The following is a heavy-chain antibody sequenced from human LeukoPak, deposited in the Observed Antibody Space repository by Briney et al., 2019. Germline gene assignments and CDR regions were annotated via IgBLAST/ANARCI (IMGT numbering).Heavy chain of an antibody. CDR1: GGSINNYY. CDR2: IYSSGNT. CDR3: ARTPGITVAGRFFDY. Sequence: PSETLSLTCTVSGGSINNYYWSWIRQPAGKGLEWIGHIYSSGNTDDNPSLKSRVTMSVDTSKNQFSLHLRFVTAADTALYYCARTPGITVAGRFFDYRGHGIQVTVSS. J-gene: IGHJ4*01. V-gene: IGHV4-4*07. D-gene: IGHD6-19*01.